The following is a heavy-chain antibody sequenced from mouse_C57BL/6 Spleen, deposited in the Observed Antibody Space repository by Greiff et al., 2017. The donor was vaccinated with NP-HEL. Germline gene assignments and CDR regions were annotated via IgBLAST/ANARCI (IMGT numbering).Heavy chain of an antibody. V-gene: IGHV5-9-1*02. CDR1: GFTFSSYA. CDR2: ISSGGDYI. Sequence: EVKLVESGEGLVKPGGSLKLSCAASGFTFSSYAMSWVRQTPEKRLEWVAYISSGGDYIYYADTVKGRFTISRDNARNTLYLQMSSLKSEDTAMYYCTRGFPYYFWYFDVWGTGTTVTVSS. D-gene: IGHD1-1*02. J-gene: IGHJ1*03. CDR3: TRGFPYYFWYFDV.